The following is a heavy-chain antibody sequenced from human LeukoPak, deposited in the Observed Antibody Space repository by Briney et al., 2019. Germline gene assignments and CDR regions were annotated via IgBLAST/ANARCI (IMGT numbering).Heavy chain of an antibody. D-gene: IGHD5-12*01. CDR1: GFTFSGSA. J-gene: IGHJ4*02. CDR2: ISSSSSYI. Sequence: GGSLRLSCAASGFTFSGSAMHWVRQAPGKGLEWVSSISSSSSYIYYADSVKGRFTISGDNAKNSLYLQMSSLRAEDTAVYYCARADIVATGRVYWGQGTLVTVSS. CDR3: ARADIVATGRVY. V-gene: IGHV3-21*01.